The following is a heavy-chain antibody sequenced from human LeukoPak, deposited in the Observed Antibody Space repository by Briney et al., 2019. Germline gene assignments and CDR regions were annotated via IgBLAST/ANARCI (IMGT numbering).Heavy chain of an antibody. D-gene: IGHD1-26*01. CDR3: VVHSATSCY. CDR1: GFTFSSYE. V-gene: IGHV3-48*03. J-gene: IGHJ4*02. Sequence: PGGSLRLSCATSGFTFSSYEMNWVRQAPGKGLEWIPYITTSGTSTYYADSGKGRFTISRDNGKTALSLQMNSLRAEDTAVYYCVVHSATSCYWGQGTLVTVSS. CDR2: ITTSGTST.